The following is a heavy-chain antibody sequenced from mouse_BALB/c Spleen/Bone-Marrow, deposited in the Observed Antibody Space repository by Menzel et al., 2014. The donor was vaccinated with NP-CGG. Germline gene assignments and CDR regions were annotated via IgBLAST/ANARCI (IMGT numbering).Heavy chain of an antibody. J-gene: IGHJ2*01. D-gene: IGHD1-1*01. V-gene: IGHV14-3*02. Sequence: EVKLMESGAELVKPGASVKLSCTASGFNIKDTYMHWVKQRPEQGLEWIGRIDPANGNTKYDPKFQGKATITADTSSNTAYLQLSSRTSEDTAVYYCARSYGSSPFDYWGQGTTLTVSS. CDR3: ARSYGSSPFDY. CDR1: GFNIKDTY. CDR2: IDPANGNT.